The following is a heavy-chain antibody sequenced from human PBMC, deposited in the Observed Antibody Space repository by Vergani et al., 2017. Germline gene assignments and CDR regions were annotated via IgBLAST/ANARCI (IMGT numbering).Heavy chain of an antibody. CDR2: IYYSGST. D-gene: IGHD6-13*01. CDR1: GGSISSYY. J-gene: IGHJ6*02. Sequence: QLQLQESGPGLVKPSETLSLTCTVSGGSISSYYWSWIRQPPGKGLEWIGYIYYSGSTNYNPSLKSRVTISVDTSKNQFSLKLSSVTAADTAVYYCARGPYSSSFYYYYGMDVWGQGTTVTVSS. CDR3: ARGPYSSSFYYYYGMDV. V-gene: IGHV4-59*01.